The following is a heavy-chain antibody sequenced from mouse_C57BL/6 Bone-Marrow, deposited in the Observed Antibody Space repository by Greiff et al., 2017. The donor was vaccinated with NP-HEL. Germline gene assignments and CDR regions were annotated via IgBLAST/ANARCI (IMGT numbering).Heavy chain of an antibody. D-gene: IGHD1-1*01. J-gene: IGHJ2*01. CDR1: GYTFNSYW. CDR3: ARWIYYYQGMYFDY. V-gene: IGHV1-55*01. Sequence: QVQLQQPGAELVKPGASVKMSCKASGYTFNSYWITWVKQRPGQGLEWIGDIYPGSGSTNYNEKFKSTATLTVDTSSSTAYMQLSSLTSEDSAVYYCARWIYYYQGMYFDYWGQGTTLTVSS. CDR2: IYPGSGST.